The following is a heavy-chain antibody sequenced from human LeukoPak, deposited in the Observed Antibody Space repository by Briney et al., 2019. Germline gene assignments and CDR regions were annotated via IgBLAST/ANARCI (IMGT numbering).Heavy chain of an antibody. D-gene: IGHD5-12*01. Sequence: ASVKVSCKASGYTFTSYAISWVRQAPGQGLEWMGWISVYNGNTIYAQKLRGRVTMTTDTSTSTAYMDLRSLRSDDTAVYYCARVRGYSGYEDHWGQGTLVTVSS. CDR1: GYTFTSYA. CDR2: ISVYNGNT. CDR3: ARVRGYSGYEDH. V-gene: IGHV1-18*04. J-gene: IGHJ4*02.